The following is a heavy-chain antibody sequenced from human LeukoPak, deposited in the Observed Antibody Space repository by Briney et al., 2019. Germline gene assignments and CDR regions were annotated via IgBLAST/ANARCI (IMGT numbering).Heavy chain of an antibody. J-gene: IGHJ3*02. CDR3: AKEVVNAPGGAFDI. Sequence: GGSLRLSCAASGFTFSSFAMNWVRQAPGKGLDWVSAICGSGSKTYYADSVKGRFTISRDNSKNTLDLKMNSLRAEDTAVYYCAKEVVNAPGGAFDIWGQGTMVTVSS. CDR2: ICGSGSKT. D-gene: IGHD2-21*01. CDR1: GFTFSSFA. V-gene: IGHV3-23*01.